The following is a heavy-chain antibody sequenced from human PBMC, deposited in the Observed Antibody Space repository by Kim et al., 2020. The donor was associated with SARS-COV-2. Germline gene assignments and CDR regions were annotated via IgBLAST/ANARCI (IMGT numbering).Heavy chain of an antibody. CDR1: GFTFSSYA. CDR2: ISGSGGST. V-gene: IGHV3-23*01. D-gene: IGHD2-15*01. CDR3: AKVGPYCSGGSCYSVGPSDAFDI. Sequence: GGSLRLSCAASGFTFSSYAMSWVRQAPGKGLEWVSAISGSGGSTYYADSVKGRFTISRDNSKNTLYLQMNSLRAEDTAVYYCAKVGPYCSGGSCYSVGPSDAFDIWGQGTMVTVSS. J-gene: IGHJ3*02.